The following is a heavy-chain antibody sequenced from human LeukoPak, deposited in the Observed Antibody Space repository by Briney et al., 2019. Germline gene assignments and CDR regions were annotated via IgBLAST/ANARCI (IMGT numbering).Heavy chain of an antibody. Sequence: GESLKISCKGSGYSFTSYWIGWGRQIPGKGLEWMGIIYPGDSDTRYSPSFQGQVTISADKSISTAYLQWSSLKASDTAMYYCARHPNYYDSSPEDYWGQGTLVTVSS. J-gene: IGHJ4*02. D-gene: IGHD3-22*01. CDR3: ARHPNYYDSSPEDY. V-gene: IGHV5-51*01. CDR1: GYSFTSYW. CDR2: IYPGDSDT.